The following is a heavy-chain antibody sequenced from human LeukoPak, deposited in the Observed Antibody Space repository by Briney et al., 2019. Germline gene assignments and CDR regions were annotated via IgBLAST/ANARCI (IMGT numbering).Heavy chain of an antibody. CDR2: ISAYNGNT. D-gene: IGHD3-10*01. J-gene: IGHJ4*02. CDR1: GYTFTSYG. V-gene: IGHV1-18*01. Sequence: GASVKVSCTASGYTFTSYGISWVRQAPGQGLEWMGWISAYNGNTNYAQKLQGRVTMTTDTSTSTAYMELRSLRSDDTAVYYCARAGLWFGELFMDYWGQGTLVTVSS. CDR3: ARAGLWFGELFMDY.